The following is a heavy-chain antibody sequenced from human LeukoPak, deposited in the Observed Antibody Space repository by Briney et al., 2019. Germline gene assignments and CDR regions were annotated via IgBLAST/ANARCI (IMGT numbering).Heavy chain of an antibody. V-gene: IGHV4-34*01. Sequence: SETLSLTCAVYGGSFSGYYWSWIRQPPGKGLEWIGEINHSGSTNYNPSLKSRVTISVDTSKNQFSLKLSSVTAADTAVYYCAKGDDYVWGSYRFPNYMDVWGKGTTVTVSS. CDR2: INHSGST. CDR3: AKGDDYVWGSYRFPNYMDV. D-gene: IGHD3-16*02. CDR1: GGSFSGYY. J-gene: IGHJ6*03.